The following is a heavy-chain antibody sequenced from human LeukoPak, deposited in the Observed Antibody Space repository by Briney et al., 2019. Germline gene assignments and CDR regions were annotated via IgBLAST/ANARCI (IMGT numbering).Heavy chain of an antibody. CDR3: ARGGSTSPADYYYYGMDV. CDR1: GYIFTSYG. J-gene: IGHJ6*02. Sequence: GASVKVSCKASGYIFTSYGISWVRQAPGQGLEWMGWISAYNGNTNYAQKLQGRVTMTIDTSTSTAYMELSSLRSEDTAVYYCARGGSTSPADYYYYGMDVWGQGTTVTVSS. CDR2: ISAYNGNT. V-gene: IGHV1-18*01. D-gene: IGHD2-2*01.